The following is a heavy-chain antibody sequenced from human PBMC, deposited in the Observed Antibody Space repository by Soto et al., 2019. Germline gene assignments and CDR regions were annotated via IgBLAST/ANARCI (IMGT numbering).Heavy chain of an antibody. Sequence: QVQLVQSGAEVKKPGASVKVSCKASGYTFTSYVISWVRQPPGQGLEWMGWISAYNVNTNNAQKLQGRVTMTTDTSTSTAYMELRSLRSDDTAVYYCARIAHLFFDGDYISYTDFDIWGQGTMVTVSS. CDR2: ISAYNVNT. D-gene: IGHD4-17*01. CDR3: ARIAHLFFDGDYISYTDFDI. J-gene: IGHJ3*02. CDR1: GYTFTSYV. V-gene: IGHV1-18*01.